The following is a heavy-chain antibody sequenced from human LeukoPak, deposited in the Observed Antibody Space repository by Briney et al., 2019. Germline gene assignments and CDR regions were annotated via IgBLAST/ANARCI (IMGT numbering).Heavy chain of an antibody. V-gene: IGHV1-69*13. CDR2: IIPIFGTA. CDR3: ARVVEQWLADY. CDR1: GGTFSSYA. Sequence: ASVKVSCKASGGTFSSYAISWVRQAPGQGLEWTGGIIPIFGTANYAQKFQGRVTITADESTSTAYMELSSLRSEDTAVYYCARVVEQWLADYWGQGTLVTVSS. D-gene: IGHD6-19*01. J-gene: IGHJ4*02.